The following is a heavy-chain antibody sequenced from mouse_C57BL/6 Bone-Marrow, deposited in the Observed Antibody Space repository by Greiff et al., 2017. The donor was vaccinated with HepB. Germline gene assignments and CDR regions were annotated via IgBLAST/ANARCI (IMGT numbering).Heavy chain of an antibody. CDR3: ARWNGYDGFAY. CDR2: IYPGDGDT. Sequence: VQLQQSGPELVKPGASVKISCKASGYAFSSSWMNWVKQRPGKGLEWIGRIYPGDGDTNYNGKFKGKATLTADKSSSTAYMQLSSLTSEDSAVYFCARWNGYDGFAYWGQGTLVTVSA. J-gene: IGHJ3*01. D-gene: IGHD2-2*01. CDR1: GYAFSSSW. V-gene: IGHV1-82*01.